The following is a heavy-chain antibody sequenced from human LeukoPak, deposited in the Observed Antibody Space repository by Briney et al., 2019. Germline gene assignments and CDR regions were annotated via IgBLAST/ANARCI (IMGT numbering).Heavy chain of an antibody. CDR3: TRDKHQICSSTSCYPAPTAFDI. D-gene: IGHD2-2*01. CDR2: IRSKAYGGTT. V-gene: IGHV3-49*04. CDR1: GFTFGDYA. J-gene: IGHJ3*02. Sequence: QPGGSLRLSCTASGFTFGDYAMSWVRQAPGKGLEWVGFIRSKAYGGTTEYAASVKGRFTISRDDSKSIAYLQMNSLKTEDTAVYYCTRDKHQICSSTSCYPAPTAFDIWGQGTMVTVSS.